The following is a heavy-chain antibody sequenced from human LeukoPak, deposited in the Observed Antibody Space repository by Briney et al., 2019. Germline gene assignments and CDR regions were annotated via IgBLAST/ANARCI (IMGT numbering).Heavy chain of an antibody. V-gene: IGHV5-51*01. CDR1: GYSFTSHW. CDR2: IHPSDSDT. D-gene: IGHD2-15*01. CDR3: ARRFCSGGRCYYFDY. Sequence: PGESLKISCKGSGYSFTSHWIGWVRQMPGKGLEWMGIIHPSDSDTRYSPSFQGQATISADKSISTAYLQWSSLEASDTAMYYCARRFCSGGRCYYFDYWGQGTLVTVSS. J-gene: IGHJ4*02.